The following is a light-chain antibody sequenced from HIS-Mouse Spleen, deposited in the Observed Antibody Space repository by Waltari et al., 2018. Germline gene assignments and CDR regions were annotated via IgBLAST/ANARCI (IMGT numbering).Light chain of an antibody. V-gene: IGLV3-21*03. CDR2: DDS. CDR3: QVWDSSSDHVV. J-gene: IGLJ2*01. CDR1: NIGSNR. Sequence: SYVLTQPPSVSVAPGKTARITCGGNNIGSNRVHWYQQKPGQAHVLVVYDDSDRPSGIPERFSGSNSGNTATLTISRVEAGDEADYYCQVWDSSSDHVVFGGGTKLTVL.